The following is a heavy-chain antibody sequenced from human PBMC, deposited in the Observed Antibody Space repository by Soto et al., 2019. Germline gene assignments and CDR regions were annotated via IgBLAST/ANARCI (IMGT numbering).Heavy chain of an antibody. CDR2: IWANGINK. J-gene: IGHJ3*01. Sequence: QVQLLDSGGGVVQPGRSLRLSCAASGFPFTTYGMHWVRQAPGKGLEWVAVIWANGINKYYADSVRGRFTISRDNSKNTLDLQMNYLRAEDTALYYCVRERGPFDAFDFWGRGTMVTVSS. CDR3: VRERGPFDAFDF. V-gene: IGHV3-33*01. CDR1: GFPFTTYG.